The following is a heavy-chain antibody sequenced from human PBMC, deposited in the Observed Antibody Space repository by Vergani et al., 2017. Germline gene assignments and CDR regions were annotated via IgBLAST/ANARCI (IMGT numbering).Heavy chain of an antibody. J-gene: IGHJ6*02. D-gene: IGHD2-2*01. V-gene: IGHV4-59*12. Sequence: QVQLQESGPGLVKPSETLSLTCTVSGGSISSYYWSWIRQPPGKGLEWIGYIYYSGSTNYNPSLKSRVTISVDTSKNQFSLKLSSVTAADTAVYYCARDIVVPAATYYYYYGMDVWGQGTTVTVSS. CDR1: GGSISSYY. CDR3: ARDIVVPAATYYYYYGMDV. CDR2: IYYSGST.